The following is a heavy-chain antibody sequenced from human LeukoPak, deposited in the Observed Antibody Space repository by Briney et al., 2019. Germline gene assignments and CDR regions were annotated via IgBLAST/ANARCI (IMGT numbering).Heavy chain of an antibody. CDR1: GFTFDDYA. Sequence: GGSLRLSCAASGFTFDDYAMHWVRQAPGKGLEGVSGISWNSGSIYYADSVKGRFTISRDNAKNSLYLQMNSLRAEDTALYYCAKENHDYSNPWGQGTLVTVSS. CDR3: AKENHDYSNP. V-gene: IGHV3-9*01. D-gene: IGHD4-4*01. J-gene: IGHJ5*02. CDR2: ISWNSGSI.